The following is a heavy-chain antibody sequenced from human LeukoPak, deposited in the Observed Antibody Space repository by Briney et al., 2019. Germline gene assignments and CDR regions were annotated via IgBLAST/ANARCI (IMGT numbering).Heavy chain of an antibody. J-gene: IGHJ4*02. D-gene: IGHD3-10*01. CDR3: ARASSTMIRGVMAVTFDY. CDR1: GGSISSYY. CDR2: IYYSGST. V-gene: IGHV4-59*01. Sequence: PSETLSLTCTVSGGSISSYYWSWIRQPPGKGLEWIGYIYYSGSTNYNPSLQSRVTISFDASKNHFSLRLSSVTAADTAVYYCARASSTMIRGVMAVTFDYWGQGTLVTVSP.